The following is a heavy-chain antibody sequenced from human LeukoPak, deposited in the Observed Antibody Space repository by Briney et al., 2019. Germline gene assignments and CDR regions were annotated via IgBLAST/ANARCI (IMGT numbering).Heavy chain of an antibody. D-gene: IGHD5-12*01. CDR3: AKVPTTREVSSY. CDR2: ISGSGGST. J-gene: IGHJ4*02. V-gene: IGHV3-23*01. CDR1: GFTFSSHA. Sequence: PGGSLRPSCAASGFTFSSHAMSWVRQAPGKGLEWVSAISGSGGSTYYADSVKGRFTTSRDNSKNTLYLQMNSLRAEDTAVYYCAKVPTTREVSSYWGQGTLVTVSS.